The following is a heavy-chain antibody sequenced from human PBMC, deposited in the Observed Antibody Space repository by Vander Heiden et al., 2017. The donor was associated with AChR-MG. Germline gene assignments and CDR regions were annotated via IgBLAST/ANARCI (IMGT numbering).Heavy chain of an antibody. Sequence: QVQLVESGGGLAKPGGSLRLSCAAPAFTFSDYSMSWIRQAQGKGLEWVSYISSSSSYTNYEDSVKGRFTISRDNAKNSLYLQMNSLRAEDTAVYYCARVGSYYDSSGYDWFDPWGQGTLVTVSS. J-gene: IGHJ5*02. V-gene: IGHV3-11*06. CDR3: ARVGSYYDSSGYDWFDP. CDR1: AFTFSDYS. D-gene: IGHD3-22*01. CDR2: ISSSSSYT.